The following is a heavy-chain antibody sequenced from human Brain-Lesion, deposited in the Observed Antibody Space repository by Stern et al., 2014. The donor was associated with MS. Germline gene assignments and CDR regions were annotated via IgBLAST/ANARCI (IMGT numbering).Heavy chain of an antibody. D-gene: IGHD3-3*01. CDR1: GYIFTGYY. V-gene: IGHV1-2*02. J-gene: IGHJ6*02. Sequence: VQLVESGAEVKKPGASVKVSCKTSGYIFTGYYIHWVRQAPGQGLEWMAWINPKTGGPKYAQKFQGRVTMSRDTSISTAYVELSSLTSDDTAVYYCARGQRGITIFGVVTDYYYLGMDVWGQGTTVTVSS. CDR2: INPKTGGP. CDR3: ARGQRGITIFGVVTDYYYLGMDV.